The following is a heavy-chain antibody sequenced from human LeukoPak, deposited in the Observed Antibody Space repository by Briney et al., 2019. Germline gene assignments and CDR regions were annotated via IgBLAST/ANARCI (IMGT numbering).Heavy chain of an antibody. Sequence: GGSLRLSCAASGSTFDDYAMHWVRQAPGKGLEWVSLISGDGGSTYYADSVKGRFTISRDNNKNSLYLQMNSLRTEDTALYYCAKDHQGSEGYFDYWGQGTLVTVSS. CDR2: ISGDGGST. CDR1: GSTFDDYA. J-gene: IGHJ4*02. CDR3: AKDHQGSEGYFDY. V-gene: IGHV3-43*02. D-gene: IGHD3-10*01.